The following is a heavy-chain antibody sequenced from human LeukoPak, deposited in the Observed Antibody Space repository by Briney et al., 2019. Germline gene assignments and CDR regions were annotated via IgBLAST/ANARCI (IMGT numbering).Heavy chain of an antibody. J-gene: IGHJ4*02. CDR2: INYSGNT. CDR3: ARTGMVGAADY. Sequence: PSETLSLTCTVSGVSISTSDYNWGCIRQPPGKGLEWIGSINYSGNTYYNPSLKSRVTISVDMSKNQFSLKLSSVTAADTAVYYCARTGMVGAADYWGQGTLVTVSS. CDR1: GVSISTSDYN. V-gene: IGHV4-39*01. D-gene: IGHD2-15*01.